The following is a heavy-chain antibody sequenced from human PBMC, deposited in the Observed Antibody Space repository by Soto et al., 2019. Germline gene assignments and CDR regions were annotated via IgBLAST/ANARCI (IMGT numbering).Heavy chain of an antibody. CDR2: ILYGGST. CDR1: GDSLRSGEYY. CDR3: ARGWDTRITGTTTWFDP. J-gene: IGHJ5*02. V-gene: IGHV4-30-4*01. D-gene: IGHD1-20*01. Sequence: QVQLQESGAGLVKPSQTLSLTSSVSGDSLRSGEYYWTWIRQSPGKGLEWTGFILYGGSTKYNPSLESRLTMSVDRSKYQFSLRLSSVTAAATAVYFCARGWDTRITGTTTWFDPWGPGTLVTVSS.